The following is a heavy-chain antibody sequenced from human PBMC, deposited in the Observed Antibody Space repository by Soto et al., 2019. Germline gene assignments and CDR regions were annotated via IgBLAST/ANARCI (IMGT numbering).Heavy chain of an antibody. CDR2: ISSRSGTI. CDR3: ASQDCSTRSGYKSLDX. D-gene: IGHD2-2*01. Sequence: AGGSLRLSGAASGFTFSSDSMNWVRQAPGKVLEWLSYISSRSGTISYADSVKGRFTISRDNARNSLHLQMNSLRDEDTAVYYCASQDCSTRSGYKSLDXWGQGTLVTVS. CDR1: GFTFSSDS. V-gene: IGHV3-48*02. J-gene: IGHJ4*02.